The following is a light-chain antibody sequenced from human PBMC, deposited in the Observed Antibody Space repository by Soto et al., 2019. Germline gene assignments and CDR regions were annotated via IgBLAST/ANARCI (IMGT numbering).Light chain of an antibody. CDR1: NTDVGVYNY. CDR3: TSYTSDSTLL. CDR2: EVS. J-gene: IGLJ3*02. V-gene: IGLV2-14*01. Sequence: QSVLTQPASVSGSPGQSITISCTGTNTDVGVYNYVSWYQQHPGKAPKLMIYEVSNRPSGISGRFSGFKSGNTASLTISGLQTEDEADYYCTSYTSDSTLLFGGGTKLTVL.